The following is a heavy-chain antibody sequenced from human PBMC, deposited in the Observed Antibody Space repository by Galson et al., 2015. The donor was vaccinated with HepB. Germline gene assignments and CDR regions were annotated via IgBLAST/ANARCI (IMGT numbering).Heavy chain of an antibody. Sequence: VKVSCKASGYTFTSYGISWVRQAPGQGLEWMGWISAYNGNTNYAHKLQGRVTMTTDTSTSTAYMELRSLRSDDTAVYYCARDPVDIVVVVAATTPRLDWFDPWGQGTLVTVSS. D-gene: IGHD2-15*01. J-gene: IGHJ5*02. CDR3: ARDPVDIVVVVAATTPRLDWFDP. CDR1: GYTFTSYG. CDR2: ISAYNGNT. V-gene: IGHV1-18*01.